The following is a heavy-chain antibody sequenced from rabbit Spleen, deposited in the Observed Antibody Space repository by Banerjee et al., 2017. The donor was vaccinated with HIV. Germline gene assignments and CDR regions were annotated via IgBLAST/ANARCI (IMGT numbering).Heavy chain of an antibody. CDR2: IDTSSSGFT. J-gene: IGHJ6*01. V-gene: IGHV1S45*01. CDR3: ARDTSSSFSSYGMDL. Sequence: QEQLVESGGGLVQPGGSLTLTCIASGVSFSGNSYMCWVRQAPGKGLEWIACIDTSSSGFTYFASWAKGRFTISKTSSTTVTLQMTSLTAADTATYFCARDTSSSFSSYGMDLWGPGTLVTVS. CDR1: GVSFSGNSY. D-gene: IGHD1-1*01.